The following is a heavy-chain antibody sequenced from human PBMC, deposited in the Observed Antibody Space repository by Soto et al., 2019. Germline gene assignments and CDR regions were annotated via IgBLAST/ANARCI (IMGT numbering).Heavy chain of an antibody. CDR1: GFTFSSYG. Sequence: QVQLVESGGGVVQPGRSLRLSCAASGFTFSSYGMHWVRQAPGKGLEWVAVILYDGSNKYYADSVKGRFTISRDNSKNTLYLQMNSLRAEDTAVYYCAKDHTYYFDYWGQGTLVTVSS. CDR2: ILYDGSNK. D-gene: IGHD3-16*01. J-gene: IGHJ4*02. V-gene: IGHV3-30*18. CDR3: AKDHTYYFDY.